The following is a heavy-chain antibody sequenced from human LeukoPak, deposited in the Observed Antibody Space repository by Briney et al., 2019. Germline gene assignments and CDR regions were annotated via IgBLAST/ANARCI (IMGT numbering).Heavy chain of an antibody. J-gene: IGHJ4*02. D-gene: IGHD1-20*01. CDR3: TRRVAITGTPKAYFDY. CDR2: VHHTFSS. CDR1: GASVNDYF. Sequence: SETLSLTCTVSGASVNDYFWSWIRQPPGKGLEWIGNVHHTFSSNFSPSLKSRVTISMDTSKNQFSLRLNSVTTADTAVYFCTRRVAITGTPKAYFDYWGQGILVTVSS. V-gene: IGHV4-4*08.